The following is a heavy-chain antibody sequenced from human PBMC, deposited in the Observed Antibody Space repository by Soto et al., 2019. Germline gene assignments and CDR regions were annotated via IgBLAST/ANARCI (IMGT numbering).Heavy chain of an antibody. V-gene: IGHV4-59*08. Sequence: QVPLQESGPGLVKPSETLSLSCTVSGGSISNYYWSWFRQTPGKGLEWSGYVHDSWDSNYNPSLKSRVAISLDPSTSQFSLKLTSVTATDSAVYYCARQGFGALHGPVDVWGQGTTVTVSS. CDR1: GGSISNYY. D-gene: IGHD3-10*01. CDR3: ARQGFGALHGPVDV. CDR2: VHDSWDS. J-gene: IGHJ6*02.